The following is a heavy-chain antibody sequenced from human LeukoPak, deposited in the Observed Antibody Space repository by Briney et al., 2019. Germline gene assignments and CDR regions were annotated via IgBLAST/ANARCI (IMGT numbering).Heavy chain of an antibody. V-gene: IGHV3-74*01. J-gene: IGHJ4*02. CDR2: ITSEGSST. Sequence: PGGSLRLSCVASGFTFSNYWMHWVRQAPGKGLVWVSRITSEGSSTSYADSVKGRFTISRDNAKNTLYLHMNSLRAEDTAVYYCTRDEAVGAPFDYWGQGTLVTVSS. D-gene: IGHD1-26*01. CDR3: TRDEAVGAPFDY. CDR1: GFTFSNYW.